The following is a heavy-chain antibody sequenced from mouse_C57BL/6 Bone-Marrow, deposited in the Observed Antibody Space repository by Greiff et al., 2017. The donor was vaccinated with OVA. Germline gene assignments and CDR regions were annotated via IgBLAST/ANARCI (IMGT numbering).Heavy chain of an antibody. CDR2: ISSGGSYT. CDR1: GFTFSSYG. J-gene: IGHJ3*01. CDR3: AREFAY. Sequence: EVHLVESGGDLVKPGGSLKLSCAASGFTFSSYGMSWVRQTPDKRLEWVATISSGGSYTYYPDSVKGRFTISRDNAKNTLYLQMSSLKSEDTAMYHCAREFAYWGQGTLVTVSA. V-gene: IGHV5-6*01.